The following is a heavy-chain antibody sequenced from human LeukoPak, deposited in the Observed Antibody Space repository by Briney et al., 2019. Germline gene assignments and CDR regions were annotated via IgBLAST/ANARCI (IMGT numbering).Heavy chain of an antibody. CDR3: AKSLVVAALNDAFDI. V-gene: IGHV3-53*05. Sequence: GGSLRLSCAASGFTVSTNYMSWVRQAPGKGLEWVSVIYSGDSTYYADSVKGRFTISRDNSKNTLYLQMNSLRAEDTAVYYCAKSLVVAALNDAFDIWGQGTMVTVSS. CDR1: GFTVSTNY. CDR2: IYSGDST. D-gene: IGHD2-15*01. J-gene: IGHJ3*02.